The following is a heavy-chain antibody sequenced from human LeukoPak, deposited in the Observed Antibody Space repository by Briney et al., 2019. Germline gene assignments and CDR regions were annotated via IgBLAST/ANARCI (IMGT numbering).Heavy chain of an antibody. CDR2: IKYDGSEM. CDR1: GFTFDDYA. D-gene: IGHD2-2*01. J-gene: IGHJ4*02. V-gene: IGHV3-7*01. CDR3: ARTRGLDY. Sequence: PGGSLRLSCAASGFTFDDYAVHWVRQAPGKGLEWVANIKYDGSEMYYVDSVKGRFTISRDNALNSLYLQMNDLRAEDTAVYYCARTRGLDYWGQGTLVTVSS.